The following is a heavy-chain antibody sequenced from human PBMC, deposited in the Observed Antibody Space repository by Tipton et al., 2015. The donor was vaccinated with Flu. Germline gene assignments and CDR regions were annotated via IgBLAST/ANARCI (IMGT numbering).Heavy chain of an antibody. CDR1: GFTFSSYG. Sequence: AASGFTFSSYGMSWVRQAPGKGLEWVSGISDSGGSTYYADSVKGRFTISRDNSKNTMNLQMNSLRVEDTAVYYCANFDGAPWGQGTLVTVSS. D-gene: IGHD4-17*01. CDR3: ANFDGAP. V-gene: IGHV3-23*01. CDR2: ISDSGGST. J-gene: IGHJ5*01.